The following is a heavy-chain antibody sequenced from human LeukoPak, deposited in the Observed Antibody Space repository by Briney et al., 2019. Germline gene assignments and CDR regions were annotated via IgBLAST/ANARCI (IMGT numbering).Heavy chain of an antibody. V-gene: IGHV3-11*04. J-gene: IGHJ5*02. CDR2: ISATGSNI. CDR3: ATGDLGGSAP. Sequence: LSLTCTVSGGSISSSSYYWGWIRQPPGKGLEWVSFISATGSNIYSADSVKGRFTISRDNAKNSLYLQMNSLRAEDTAVYYCATGDLGGSAPWGQGTLVTVSS. D-gene: IGHD5-12*01. CDR1: GGSISSSSYY.